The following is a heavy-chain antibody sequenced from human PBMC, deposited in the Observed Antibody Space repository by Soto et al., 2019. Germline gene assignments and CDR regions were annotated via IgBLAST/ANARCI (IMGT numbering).Heavy chain of an antibody. J-gene: IGHJ4*02. CDR2: VSASGLNT. D-gene: IGHD3-16*01. CDR1: GFTFSTYA. V-gene: IGHV3-23*01. CDR3: AKVRMRSTSVYLSDY. Sequence: EVQLLESGGKLVQPGGSLTLSCAASGFTFSTYAMAWVRQAPGKGLEWVSGVSASGLNTDYADPVKGRFYISRDNSKNTVSRHTTSLRAEDTALYLCAKVRMRSTSVYLSDYWCQGTPVTVSS.